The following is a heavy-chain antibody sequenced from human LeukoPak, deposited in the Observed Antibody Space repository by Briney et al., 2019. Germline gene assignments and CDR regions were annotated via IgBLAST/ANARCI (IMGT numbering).Heavy chain of an antibody. CDR2: ISSSSDTI. J-gene: IGHJ4*02. CDR1: GFTFSRYS. V-gene: IGHV3-48*01. D-gene: IGHD4-11*01. Sequence: PGRSLRLSCAASGFTFSRYSMNWVRQTPGKGLEWISYISSSSDTIYYADSVKGRFTISRDNAKNSLYLQMHSLRGEDTAIYYCTRRLHIFDYWGQGTLVTVSS. CDR3: TRRLHIFDY.